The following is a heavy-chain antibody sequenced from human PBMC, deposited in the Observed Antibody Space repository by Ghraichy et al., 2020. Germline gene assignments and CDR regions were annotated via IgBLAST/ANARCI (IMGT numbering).Heavy chain of an antibody. D-gene: IGHD5-12*01. CDR2: IYYTGST. J-gene: IGHJ3*02. CDR1: GGSINYYY. V-gene: IGHV4-59*01. Sequence: ESLNISCTVSGGSINYYYWSWIRQPPGKGLEWLGYIYYTGSTNYNQSLQSRLTISVDTSKNHFSLNLTSVTAADTAVYHCARGPYSDYDSHVFDMWGQGTMVTVSS. CDR3: ARGPYSDYDSHVFDM.